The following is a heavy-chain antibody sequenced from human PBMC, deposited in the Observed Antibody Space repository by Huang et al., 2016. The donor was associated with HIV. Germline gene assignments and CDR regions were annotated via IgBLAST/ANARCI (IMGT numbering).Heavy chain of an antibody. CDR3: ARLSGGWYHETHAFDV. Sequence: QLQLQESGPGLVKPSETLSLTCIVSGGSISTSNYYWGWLRQPPGKGLWWIGSIYYMGNTYYSPSVKSRVTVSVDTSGNQFSLKVSSVTAADTAIYYCARLSGGWYHETHAFDVWGQGTLVTVSS. CDR2: IYYMGNT. D-gene: IGHD6-19*01. V-gene: IGHV4-39*01. CDR1: GGSISTSNYY. J-gene: IGHJ3*01.